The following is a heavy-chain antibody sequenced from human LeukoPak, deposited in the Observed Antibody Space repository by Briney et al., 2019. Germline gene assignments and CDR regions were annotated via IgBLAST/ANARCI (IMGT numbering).Heavy chain of an antibody. J-gene: IGHJ4*01. D-gene: IGHD3-3*01. V-gene: IGHV4-34*01. CDR3: ARGPRTNYVFWSGYYFGLDY. CDR1: GGSFSGYY. CDR2: INHSGST. Sequence: SETLSLTCAVYGGSFSGYYWSWIRQPPGKGLEWIGEINHSGSTNYNPSLKSRVTISVGTSKNQFSLKLSSVTAADTAVYYCARGPRTNYVFWSGYYFGLDYWGQGTLVTVSS.